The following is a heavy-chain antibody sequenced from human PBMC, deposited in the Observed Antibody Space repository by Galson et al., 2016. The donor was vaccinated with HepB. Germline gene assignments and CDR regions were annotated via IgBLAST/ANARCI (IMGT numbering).Heavy chain of an antibody. D-gene: IGHD5-18*01. J-gene: IGHJ5*02. CDR3: ARDHVDTGATARFDP. CDR2: INSDGSST. Sequence: SLRLSCAASGFTFSNYWMHWVRQAPGRGLVWVSRINSDGSSTSYADSVKGRFTISRDNAKNTLYPQLNSLSTEDTAVYYCARDHVDTGATARFDPWGQGTLVTVSS. V-gene: IGHV3-74*01. CDR1: GFTFSNYW.